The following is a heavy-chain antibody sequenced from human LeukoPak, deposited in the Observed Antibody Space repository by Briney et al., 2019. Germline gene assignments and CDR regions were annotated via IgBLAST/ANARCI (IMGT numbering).Heavy chain of an antibody. D-gene: IGHD1-1*01. CDR1: GFTFSTDW. V-gene: IGHV3-74*01. CDR3: ARRGTGHGMDV. Sequence: TGGSLRLSCAASGFTFSTDWMHWVRQAPGKGLVWVSRINNDGSSASYVDSVKGRFTISRDNAKNTLFLQMNSLRAEDTAVYYCARRGTGHGMDVWGQGTTVIVSS. J-gene: IGHJ6*02. CDR2: INNDGSSA.